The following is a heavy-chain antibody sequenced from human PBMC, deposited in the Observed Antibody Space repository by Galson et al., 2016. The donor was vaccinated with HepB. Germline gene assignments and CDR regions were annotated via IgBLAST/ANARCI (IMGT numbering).Heavy chain of an antibody. CDR3: ARDPSGHCSSTSCYGEGWFDP. V-gene: IGHV3-30-3*01. J-gene: IGHJ5*02. Sequence: SLRLSCAASGFSFSTYAMHWVRQAPGKGLEWVAVISYDGIHKYYADSVRGRFTISRDNSKNTLYVQMNSLRAEDTAVYYCARDPSGHCSSTSCYGEGWFDPWGQGTLVTVSS. CDR1: GFSFSTYA. CDR2: ISYDGIHK. D-gene: IGHD2-2*01.